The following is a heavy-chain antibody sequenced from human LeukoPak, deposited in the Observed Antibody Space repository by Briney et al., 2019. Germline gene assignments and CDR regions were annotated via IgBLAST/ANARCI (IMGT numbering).Heavy chain of an antibody. J-gene: IGHJ4*02. CDR1: GYTFTSYY. CDR2: INPSGGST. Sequence: ASVKVSCKATGYTFTSYYMHWVRQAPGQGLEWMGIINPSGGSTSYAQKFQGRVTMTRDMSTSTVYMELSSLRSEDTAVYYCATNSVAGNWVFDYWGQGTLVTVSS. V-gene: IGHV1-46*01. CDR3: ATNSVAGNWVFDY. D-gene: IGHD6-19*01.